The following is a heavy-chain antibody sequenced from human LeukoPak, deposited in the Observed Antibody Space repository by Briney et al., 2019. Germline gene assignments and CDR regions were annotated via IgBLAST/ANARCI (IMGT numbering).Heavy chain of an antibody. J-gene: IGHJ5*02. CDR2: IYTSGST. V-gene: IGHV4-4*07. Sequence: SETLSLTCTVSGGSISSYYWSWIRQPAGKGLEWIGRIYTSGSTNYNPSLKSRVTMSVDTSKNQFSLKLSSVTAADTAVYYCARDRYDSVYNWFDPWGQGTLVTVSS. CDR1: GGSISSYY. CDR3: ARDRYDSVYNWFDP. D-gene: IGHD3-22*01.